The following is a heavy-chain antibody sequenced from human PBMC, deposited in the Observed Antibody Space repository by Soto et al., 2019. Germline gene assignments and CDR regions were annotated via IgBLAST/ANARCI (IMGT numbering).Heavy chain of an antibody. CDR1: GGSISSSSYY. V-gene: IGHV4-39*01. Sequence: QLQLQESGPGLVKPSETLSLTCTVSGGSISSSSYYWGWIRQPPGKGLEWIGNIYYGGSTHYNPPLQSRATISADTSKNQLSLKLTSVSATDTAMYYCARLRISSSGWTPWDYWGQGTLVTVSS. D-gene: IGHD6-19*01. J-gene: IGHJ4*02. CDR2: IYYGGST. CDR3: ARLRISSSGWTPWDY.